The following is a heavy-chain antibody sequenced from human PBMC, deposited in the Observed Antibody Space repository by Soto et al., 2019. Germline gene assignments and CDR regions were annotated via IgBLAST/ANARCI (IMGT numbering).Heavy chain of an antibody. CDR3: ARGSSGYFPTLFWF. CDR2: VSYSGNI. D-gene: IGHD3-22*01. V-gene: IGHV4-59*01. CDR1: GGPISNYY. Sequence: PSETLSLTCTVSGGPISNYYWNWIRQSPGKGLEWIGYVSYSGNINYSPSLKSRVTISVDTSKNQFSLNLTSVTAADTAVYYCARGSSGYFPTLFWFWGQGTLVTVSS. J-gene: IGHJ4*01.